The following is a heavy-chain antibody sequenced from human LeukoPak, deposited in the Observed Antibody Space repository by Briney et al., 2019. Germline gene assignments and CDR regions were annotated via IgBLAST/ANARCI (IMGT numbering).Heavy chain of an antibody. CDR3: ARSIGSLMGYSGYETKPFDY. CDR1: GFTFSSYS. CDR2: ISSSSSTR. J-gene: IGHJ4*02. V-gene: IGHV3-48*04. D-gene: IGHD5-12*01. Sequence: PGGSLRLSCAASGFTFSSYSMNWVRQTPGKGLEWVSYISSSSSTRYYADSVKGRFTISRDNAKNSLYLQMNSLRAEDTAVYYCARSIGSLMGYSGYETKPFDYWGQGTLVSVSS.